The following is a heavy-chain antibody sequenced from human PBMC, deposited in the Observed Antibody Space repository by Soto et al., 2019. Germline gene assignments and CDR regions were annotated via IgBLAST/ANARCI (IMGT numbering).Heavy chain of an antibody. CDR3: AKDIALYGDPHFDY. CDR1: GFTFSSYS. D-gene: IGHD4-17*01. J-gene: IGHJ4*02. V-gene: IGHV3-21*04. Sequence: GGSLRLSCAASGFTFSSYSMNWVRQAPGKGLEWVSIITITGFIDYADSVKGRFTISRDNAKSSLYLQMNSLRAEDTALYYCAKDIALYGDPHFDYWGQGTLVTVSS. CDR2: IITITGFI.